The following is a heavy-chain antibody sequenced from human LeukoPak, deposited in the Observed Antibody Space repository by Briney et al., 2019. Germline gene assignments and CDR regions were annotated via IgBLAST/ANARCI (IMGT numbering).Heavy chain of an antibody. V-gene: IGHV4-34*01. D-gene: IGHD6-19*01. CDR1: GGSFSGYY. Sequence: SETLSLTCAVYGGSFSGYYWSWIRQPPGKGLEWIGEINHSGSTNYNPPLKSRVTISVDTSKNQFSLKLSSVTAADTAVYYCARHFPHKAGLFDYWGQGTLVTVSS. CDR3: ARHFPHKAGLFDY. CDR2: INHSGST. J-gene: IGHJ4*02.